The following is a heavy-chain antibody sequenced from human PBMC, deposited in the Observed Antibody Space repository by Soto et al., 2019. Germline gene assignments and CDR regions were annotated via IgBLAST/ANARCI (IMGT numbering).Heavy chain of an antibody. CDR2: ISYDGSNK. CDR1: GFTFSSYG. V-gene: IGHV3-30*03. Sequence: GGSLRLSCAASGFTFSSYGMHWVRQAPGKGLEWVAVISYDGSNKYYADSVKGRFTISRDNSKNTLYLQMNSLRAEDTAVYYCATSRRRRYCSSTSCEKPGWFDPWGQGTLVTVSS. CDR3: ATSRRRRYCSSTSCEKPGWFDP. J-gene: IGHJ5*02. D-gene: IGHD2-2*01.